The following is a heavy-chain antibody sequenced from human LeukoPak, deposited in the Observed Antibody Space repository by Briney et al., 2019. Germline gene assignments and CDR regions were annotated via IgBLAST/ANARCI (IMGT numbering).Heavy chain of an antibody. J-gene: IGHJ5*02. CDR1: GGSISSSSYY. Sequence: SETLSLTRTVSGGSISSSSYYWGWIRQPPGKGLEWIGSIYYSGSTYYNPSLKSRVTISVDTSKNQFSLKLSSVTAADTAVYYCAREYDFWSGYYGGGDWFDPWGQGTLVTVSS. CDR3: AREYDFWSGYYGGGDWFDP. D-gene: IGHD3-3*01. CDR2: IYYSGST. V-gene: IGHV4-39*07.